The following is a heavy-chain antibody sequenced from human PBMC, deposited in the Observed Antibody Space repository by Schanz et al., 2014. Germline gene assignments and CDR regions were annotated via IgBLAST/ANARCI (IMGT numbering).Heavy chain of an antibody. V-gene: IGHV3-66*01. J-gene: IGHJ4*02. CDR2: IYSGIGA. D-gene: IGHD5-12*01. CDR3: ASPSGYSDYGTYFDF. CDR1: GFTVSSNH. Sequence: EGQLLESGGGLIQPGGSLRLSCAASGFTVSSNHMSWVRQAPGKGLEWVSVIYSGIGAYYADSVKDRFTVSRDNSKNTLYLQMNSLRTEDTAVYYCASPSGYSDYGTYFDFWGQGTLVTGSS.